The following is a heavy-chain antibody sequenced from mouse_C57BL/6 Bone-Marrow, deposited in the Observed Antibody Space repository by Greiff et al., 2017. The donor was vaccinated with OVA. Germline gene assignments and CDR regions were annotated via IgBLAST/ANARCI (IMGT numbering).Heavy chain of an antibody. CDR3: TRQRYYWYFDG. CDR1: GFTFSDAW. D-gene: IGHD2-14*01. J-gene: IGHJ1*03. V-gene: IGHV6-6*01. Sequence: EVKLVESGGGLVQPGGSMKLSCAASGFTFSDAWMDWVRQSPEKGLEWVAEIRNKDNNHATYYAESVKGRFTISRDDSTSSVYMQMNSLRAEDTGIYYCTRQRYYWYFDGWGTGTTVTVSS. CDR2: IRNKDNNHAT.